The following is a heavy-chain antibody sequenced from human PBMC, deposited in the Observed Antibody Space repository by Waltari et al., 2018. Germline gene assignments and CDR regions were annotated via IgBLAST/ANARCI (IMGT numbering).Heavy chain of an antibody. V-gene: IGHV4-39*01. Sequence: QLQLQESGPGLMRPSETLSLTCTVSGGSITSSSYYWGWIRQPPGQGLEWIGSIYYSGITYYSPSLKSRITVSVDTSKNHFSLKLSSVTAADTAVYYCARQDSSSWYKGRVNWFDPWGQGTLVTVSS. D-gene: IGHD6-13*01. CDR2: IYYSGIT. CDR3: ARQDSSSWYKGRVNWFDP. CDR1: GGSITSSSYY. J-gene: IGHJ5*02.